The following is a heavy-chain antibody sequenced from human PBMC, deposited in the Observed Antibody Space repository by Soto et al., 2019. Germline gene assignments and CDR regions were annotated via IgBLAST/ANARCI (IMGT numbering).Heavy chain of an antibody. CDR3: ARGLIIATSPNWFDP. D-gene: IGHD6-13*01. V-gene: IGHV4-34*01. Sequence: SETLSLTCAVYGGSFSGYYWSWIRQPPGKGLEWIGEINHSGSTNYNPSLKSRVTISVDTSKNQFSLKLSSVTAADTAVYYCARGLIIATSPNWFDPWGQGTLVTVSS. CDR2: INHSGST. J-gene: IGHJ5*02. CDR1: GGSFSGYY.